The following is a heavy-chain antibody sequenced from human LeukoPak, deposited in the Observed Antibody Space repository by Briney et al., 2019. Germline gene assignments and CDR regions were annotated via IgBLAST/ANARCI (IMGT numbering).Heavy chain of an antibody. Sequence: SVKVSCKSSVGTFSSYAISWVRQAPGQGLEWVGMIIPILGISHYEQKFQGRVTITADNSTSTAYMELSSLRSEDTAVYYCASLEMATVDYWGQGTLVTVSS. V-gene: IGHV1-69*04. CDR3: ASLEMATVDY. D-gene: IGHD5-24*01. CDR1: VGTFSSYA. J-gene: IGHJ4*02. CDR2: IIPILGIS.